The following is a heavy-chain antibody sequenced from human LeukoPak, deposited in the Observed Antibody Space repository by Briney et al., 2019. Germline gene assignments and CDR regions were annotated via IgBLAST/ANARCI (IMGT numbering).Heavy chain of an antibody. CDR1: GYTFTSYD. CDR2: MNPNSGNT. CDR3: ARAPTTGYSSGPPISYYYYYMDV. D-gene: IGHD6-19*01. Sequence: ASVKVSCKASGYTFTSYDINWVRQATGQGLEWMGWMNPNSGNTGYAQKFQGRVTITRNTSISTAYMELSSLRSEDTGVYYCARAPTTGYSSGPPISYYYYYMDVWGKGTTVTVSS. V-gene: IGHV1-8*03. J-gene: IGHJ6*03.